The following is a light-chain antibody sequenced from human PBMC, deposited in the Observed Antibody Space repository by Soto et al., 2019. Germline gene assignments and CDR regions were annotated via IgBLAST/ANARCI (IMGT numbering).Light chain of an antibody. CDR1: LTLLYSNGYNY. J-gene: IGKJ3*01. CDR2: LGS. Sequence: VMTLKHLSLPFTPGERASISCSSSLTLLYSNGYNYLDWYLQKPGQSPQLLIYLGSNRASGVPDRFSGSGSGTDFTLKISRVEADDVGFYYCMQAFQTASVGPGTKVDNK. CDR3: MQAFQTAS. V-gene: IGKV2-28*01.